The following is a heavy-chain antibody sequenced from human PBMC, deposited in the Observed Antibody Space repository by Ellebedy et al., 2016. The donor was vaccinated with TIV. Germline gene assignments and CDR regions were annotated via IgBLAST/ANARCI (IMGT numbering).Heavy chain of an antibody. CDR1: GFTFSRHW. CDR2: INGDGGFT. D-gene: IGHD2-21*02. Sequence: PGGSLRLSCAASGFTFSRHWMHWIRQAQGKGLVWLSRINGDGGFTSHADFVKGRFTISRDNAKNTLYLQMNSLKAEDTAMYYCSTLSDTGYWGHGTLVTVSS. J-gene: IGHJ4*01. CDR3: STLSDTGY. V-gene: IGHV3-74*01.